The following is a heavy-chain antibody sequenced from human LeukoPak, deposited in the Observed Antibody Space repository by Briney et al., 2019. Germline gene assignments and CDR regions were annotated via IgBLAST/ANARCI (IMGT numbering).Heavy chain of an antibody. Sequence: GGSLRLSCAASGLTFSSYSMNWVRRAPGKGLEWVSSISSSSSYIYYADSVKGRFTISRDNAKNSLYLQMNSLRAEDTAVYYCARVYYYDSSGYFLSPWGQGTLVTVSS. D-gene: IGHD3-22*01. CDR3: ARVYYYDSSGYFLSP. CDR1: GLTFSSYS. J-gene: IGHJ5*02. V-gene: IGHV3-21*01. CDR2: ISSSSSYI.